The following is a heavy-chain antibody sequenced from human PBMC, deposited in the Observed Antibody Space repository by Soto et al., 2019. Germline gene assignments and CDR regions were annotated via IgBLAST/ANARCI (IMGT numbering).Heavy chain of an antibody. D-gene: IGHD5-12*01. J-gene: IGHJ5*01. CDR2: IYPSDSDT. CDR3: ARLSRSGYDWVAVKVFHS. V-gene: IGHV5-51*01. CDR1: GYSFATPW. Sequence: GAALKISGKGSGYSFATPWSAWVRQMTGKGLEWMGTIYPSDSDTTSSPSVQGQVTNSVDKSISTAYVQWSSRKASDSAVYYCARLSRSGYDWVAVKVFHSWGKGLLVTVS.